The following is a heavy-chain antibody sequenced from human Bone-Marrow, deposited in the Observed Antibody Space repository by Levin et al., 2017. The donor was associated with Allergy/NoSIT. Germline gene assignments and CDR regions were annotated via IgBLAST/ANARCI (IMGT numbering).Heavy chain of an antibody. V-gene: IGHV1-2*02. CDR2: INPTNGDT. D-gene: IGHD3-10*01. J-gene: IGHJ4*02. Sequence: ASVKVSCKASGYTFTAAYIHWVRQAPGQRPEWMGWINPTNGDTKFAQRFEGRVTMTRETSTSTAYLEVMRLTSDDTAVYYCGRGGSGRIDYWGQGALVTVSS. CDR1: GYTFTAAY. CDR3: GRGGSGRIDY.